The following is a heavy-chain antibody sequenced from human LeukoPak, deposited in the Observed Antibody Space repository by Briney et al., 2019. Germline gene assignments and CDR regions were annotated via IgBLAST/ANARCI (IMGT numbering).Heavy chain of an antibody. D-gene: IGHD6-13*01. CDR1: GYSFTSYW. J-gene: IGHJ6*02. CDR2: IYPGDSDT. CDR3: ARPEDSSSWSPFSPEYYYYGMDV. V-gene: IGHV5-51*01. Sequence: GESLKTSCKGSGYSFTSYWIGWVRQMPGKGLEWMGIIYPGDSDTRYSPSFLGQVTISADKSISTAYLQWSSLKASDTAMYYCARPEDSSSWSPFSPEYYYYGMDVWGQGTTVTVSS.